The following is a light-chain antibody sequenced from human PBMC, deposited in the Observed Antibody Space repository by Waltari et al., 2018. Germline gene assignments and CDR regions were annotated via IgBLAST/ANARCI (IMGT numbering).Light chain of an antibody. CDR3: QQYADSPPSLT. CDR2: RAS. J-gene: IGKJ4*01. V-gene: IGKV3-20*01. CDR1: QSVSSFD. Sequence: EIVLTQSPGTLSISPGERATLSCKDSQSVSSFDLDWYQRKPGQATRLLIYRASPRATGITDSFSGSGAGTYFNLTISRLEPEDVAMYYCQQYADSPPSLTFGGGTRVEI.